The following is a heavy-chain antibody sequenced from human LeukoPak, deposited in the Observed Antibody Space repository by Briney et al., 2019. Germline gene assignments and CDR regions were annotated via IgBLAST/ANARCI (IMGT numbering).Heavy chain of an antibody. J-gene: IGHJ4*02. Sequence: PSQTLSLTCAISGDSVSSKSAAWNWIRQSPSRGLEWLGRTYYRSKWYNDYAVSVKSRITINPDTSKNQFSLQLNSVTPEDTAVYYCARGPWGETTVTTLYYFDYWGQGTLVTVSS. CDR3: ARGPWGETTVTTLYYFDY. V-gene: IGHV6-1*01. D-gene: IGHD4-17*01. CDR2: TYYRSKWYN. CDR1: GDSVSSKSAA.